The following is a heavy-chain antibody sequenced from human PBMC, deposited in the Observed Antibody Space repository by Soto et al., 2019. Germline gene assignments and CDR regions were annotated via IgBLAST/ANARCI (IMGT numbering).Heavy chain of an antibody. CDR2: INPRGGST. CDR3: ARGGGFSPYYYNLDV. Sequence: ASVEVSCQASGYTLNTYYMHCVRQAPGQGPEWMGIINPRGGSTTYAQNFQDRVTMTRDTSSSTVYMELSSLRSEDTAVYYCARGGGFSPYYYNLDVWGQGTTVTVSS. V-gene: IGHV1-46*02. D-gene: IGHD2-15*01. J-gene: IGHJ6*02. CDR1: GYTLNTYY.